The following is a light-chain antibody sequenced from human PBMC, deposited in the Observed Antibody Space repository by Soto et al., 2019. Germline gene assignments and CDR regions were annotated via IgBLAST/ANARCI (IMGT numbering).Light chain of an antibody. J-gene: IGKJ1*01. CDR1: QSVRYNY. V-gene: IGKV3-20*01. CDR2: GAS. CDR3: QQYGSSPRT. Sequence: ELVLTQSPGTLSLSPGEGATLSCRASQSVRYNYLAWYQQKPGQAPRLLIYGASTRATGIPDRFSGSGSGTDLTITISRLEPEDGEVYDGQQYGSSPRTFGQGTKVDIK.